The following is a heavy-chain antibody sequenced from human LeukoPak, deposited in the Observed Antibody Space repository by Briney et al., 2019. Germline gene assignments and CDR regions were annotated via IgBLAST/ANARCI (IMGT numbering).Heavy chain of an antibody. CDR1: GGSLSSYF. J-gene: IGHJ4*02. CDR2: IYYSGST. Sequence: SETLSLTCTVSGGSLSSYFWSWIRQPPGKGLEWMGYIYYSGSTNYNPSLKSRVTISVDTSKNQFSLKLSSVTAADTAVYYCARHSQKLYSRGAYDYWGQGTLVTVSS. CDR3: ARHSQKLYSRGAYDY. D-gene: IGHD6-13*01. V-gene: IGHV4-59*08.